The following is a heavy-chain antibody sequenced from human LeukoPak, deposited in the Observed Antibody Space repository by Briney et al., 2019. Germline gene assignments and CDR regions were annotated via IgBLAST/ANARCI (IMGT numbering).Heavy chain of an antibody. CDR1: GGSISSSSYY. V-gene: IGHV4-39*07. D-gene: IGHD3-10*01. J-gene: IGHJ6*03. CDR2: IYYSGST. CDR3: ARESSGTYYNPLGYMDV. Sequence: SETLSLTCTVSGGSISSSSYYWGWIPQPPGKGLEWIGSIYYSGSTYFNPSLKSRVTMSVDTSKNQFSLNLSSVTAADTAVYYCARESSGTYYNPLGYMDVWGKGTTVTVSS.